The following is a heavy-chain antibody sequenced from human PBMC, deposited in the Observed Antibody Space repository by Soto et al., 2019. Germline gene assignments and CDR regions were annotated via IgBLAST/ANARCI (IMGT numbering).Heavy chain of an antibody. J-gene: IGHJ5*02. CDR2: IIPIFGTA. V-gene: IGHV1-69*13. CDR3: ARDQDSSSSYWFDA. CDR1: GGTFSSYA. Sequence: AVKISCKASGGTFSSYAISWVRQAPGQGLEWMGGIIPIFGTANYAQKFQGRVTITADESTSTAYMELSSLRSEDTAVYYCARDQDSSSSYWFDAWGQGTPVTVSS. D-gene: IGHD6-6*01.